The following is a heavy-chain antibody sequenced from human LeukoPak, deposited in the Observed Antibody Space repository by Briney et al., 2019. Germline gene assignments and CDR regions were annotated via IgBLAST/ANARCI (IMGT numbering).Heavy chain of an antibody. V-gene: IGHV1-18*01. CDR3: ARVTLDYDSSGYYYPH. D-gene: IGHD3-22*01. Sequence: ASVTVSCKASGYTFTSYGISWVRQAPGQGLEWMGWISAYNGNTNYAQKLQGRVTMTTDTSTSTAYMELRSLRSDDTAVYYCARVTLDYDSSGYYYPHWGQGTLVTVSS. J-gene: IGHJ4*02. CDR2: ISAYNGNT. CDR1: GYTFTSYG.